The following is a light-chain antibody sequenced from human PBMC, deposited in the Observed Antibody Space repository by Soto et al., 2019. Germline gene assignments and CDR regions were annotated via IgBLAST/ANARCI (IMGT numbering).Light chain of an antibody. Sequence: DIQMTQSPSTLSASVGDRVTITCRASQSISSWLAWYQQKPGKAPKLLIYDASSLESGVPSRFSGSGSGTEFPLTISSLQPDDFATYYCQQYNSYSPFFGQGTKLEIK. CDR3: QQYNSYSPF. CDR1: QSISSW. V-gene: IGKV1-5*01. J-gene: IGKJ2*01. CDR2: DAS.